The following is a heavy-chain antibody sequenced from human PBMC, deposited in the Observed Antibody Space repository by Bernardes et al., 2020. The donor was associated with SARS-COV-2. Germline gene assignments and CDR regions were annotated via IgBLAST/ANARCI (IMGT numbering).Heavy chain of an antibody. J-gene: IGHJ4*02. Sequence: SETLSLTCTVSGGSISSSSYYWGWIRQPPGKGLEWIGSIYYSGSTYYNPSLKSRVTISVDTSKNQFSLKLSSVTAADTAVYYCASSDSDIYGRAAAGIYYWGQGTLVTVSS. CDR1: GGSISSSSYY. D-gene: IGHD6-13*01. CDR3: ASSDSDIYGRAAAGIYY. V-gene: IGHV4-39*01. CDR2: IYYSGST.